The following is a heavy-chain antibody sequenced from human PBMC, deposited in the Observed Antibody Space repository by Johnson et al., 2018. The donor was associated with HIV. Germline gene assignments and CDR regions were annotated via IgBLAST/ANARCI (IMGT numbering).Heavy chain of an antibody. J-gene: IGHJ3*02. V-gene: IGHV3-30*02. D-gene: IGHD6-13*01. CDR1: GFTFSSYG. Sequence: QVQLVESGGGVVQPGGSLRLSCAASGFTFSSYGMHWVRQAPGKGLEWVAYIRYDGSNKYYADSVKGRFIISRDNSKNTLYLQMNSLRAEDTAVYCCARDLYTSSWYFAFDIWGQGTMVTVSS. CDR3: ARDLYTSSWYFAFDI. CDR2: IRYDGSNK.